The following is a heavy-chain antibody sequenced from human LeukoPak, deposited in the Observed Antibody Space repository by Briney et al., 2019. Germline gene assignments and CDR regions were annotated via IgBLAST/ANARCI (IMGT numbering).Heavy chain of an antibody. CDR3: ARGLLRFNGMDV. CDR1: GFTFSSYE. CDR2: ISSSGSTI. Sequence: PGGSLRLSCAASGFTFSSYEMNWVRQAPGKGLEWVSYISSSGSTIYYADSAKGRFTISRGNAKNSLYLQMNSLRAEDTAGYYCARGLLRFNGMDVWGQGTTVTVSS. V-gene: IGHV3-48*03. J-gene: IGHJ6*02. D-gene: IGHD3-3*01.